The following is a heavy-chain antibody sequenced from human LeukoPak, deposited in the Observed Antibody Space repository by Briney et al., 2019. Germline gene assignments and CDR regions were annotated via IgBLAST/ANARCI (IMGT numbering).Heavy chain of an antibody. D-gene: IGHD2-2*01. CDR2: IYYSGST. J-gene: IGHJ4*02. Sequence: SETLSLTCTVSGGSISSYYWSWIRQPPGKGLEWIGYIYYSGSTNYNPSLKSRVTISVDTSKNQFSLKLSSVTAADTAVYYCARRPLGYCSSTSCPTPYYFDYWGQGTLVTVSS. CDR1: GGSISSYY. V-gene: IGHV4-59*12. CDR3: ARRPLGYCSSTSCPTPYYFDY.